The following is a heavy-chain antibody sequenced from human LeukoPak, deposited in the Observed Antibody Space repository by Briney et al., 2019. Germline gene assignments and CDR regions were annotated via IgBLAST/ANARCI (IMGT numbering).Heavy chain of an antibody. J-gene: IGHJ4*02. Sequence: PGGSLRLSCAASGFTFSNYAMSWVRQAPGKGLEWVSYISSSSSTIYYADSVKGRFTISRDNAKNSLYLQMNSLRDEDTAVYYCARDSFMVRGVFSYWGQGTLVTVSS. D-gene: IGHD3-10*01. CDR1: GFTFSNYA. CDR3: ARDSFMVRGVFSY. V-gene: IGHV3-48*02. CDR2: ISSSSSTI.